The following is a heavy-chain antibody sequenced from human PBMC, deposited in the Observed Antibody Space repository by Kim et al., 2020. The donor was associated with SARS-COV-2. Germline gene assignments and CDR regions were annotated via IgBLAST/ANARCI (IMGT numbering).Heavy chain of an antibody. V-gene: IGHV3-73*01. J-gene: IGHJ4*02. D-gene: IGHD4-4*01. Sequence: YAASMKGRFTISRDDSKNTAYLQMNSLKTEDTAVYYCTSRVDYNSGFAYWGQGTLVTVSS. CDR3: TSRVDYNSGFAY.